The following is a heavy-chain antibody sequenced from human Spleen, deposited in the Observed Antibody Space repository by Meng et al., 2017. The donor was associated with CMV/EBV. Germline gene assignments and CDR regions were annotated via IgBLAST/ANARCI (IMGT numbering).Heavy chain of an antibody. CDR3: AKDGAYYDILTGYYTSTGLDC. V-gene: IGHV3-30*02. CDR1: GFTCSSYG. D-gene: IGHD3-9*01. CDR2: IRYDGSNK. J-gene: IGHJ4*02. Sequence: QVQLVESGGGVVQPGGSLRPSCAASGFTCSSYGMHWVRQAPGKGLEWVAFIRYDGSNKYYADSVKGRFTISRDNSKNTLYLQMNSLRAEDTAVYYCAKDGAYYDILTGYYTSTGLDCWGQGTLVTVSS.